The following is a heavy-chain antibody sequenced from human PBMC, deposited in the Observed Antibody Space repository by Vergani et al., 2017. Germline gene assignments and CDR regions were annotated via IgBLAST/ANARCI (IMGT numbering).Heavy chain of an antibody. V-gene: IGHV3-30-3*01. CDR3: VRDPEYCSSTSCYYGMDV. CDR1: GFTFSSYA. Sequence: QVQLVESGGGVVQPGRSLRLSCAASGFTFSSYAMHWVRQAPGKGLEWVAVISYDGSNKYYADSVKGRFTISRDNSKNTLYLQMNSLRAEDTAVYYCVRDPEYCSSTSCYYGMDVWGQGTTVTVSS. J-gene: IGHJ6*02. CDR2: ISYDGSNK. D-gene: IGHD2-2*01.